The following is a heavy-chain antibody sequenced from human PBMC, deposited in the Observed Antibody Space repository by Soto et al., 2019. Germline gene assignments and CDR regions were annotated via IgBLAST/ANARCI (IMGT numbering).Heavy chain of an antibody. V-gene: IGHV4-39*01. D-gene: IGHD6-13*01. CDR3: ATTRGIAVGGSFDH. CDR2: FYSGST. CDR1: GASISSRSSY. Sequence: SETLSLTCIVSGASISSRSSYWCCIRQPPGKGLEWVGTFYSGSTYNNPSLKSRVTISVDTSKNQFSLKLSSVAAEDTAIYYCATTRGIAVGGSFDHWGQGTLVTVS. J-gene: IGHJ5*02.